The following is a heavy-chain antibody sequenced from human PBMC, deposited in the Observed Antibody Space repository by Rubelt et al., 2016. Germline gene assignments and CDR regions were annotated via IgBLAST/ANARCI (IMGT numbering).Heavy chain of an antibody. Sequence: QVQLQQWGAGLLKPSETLSLTCAVYGGSFSGYYWSWIRQPPGKGLEWIGEINHSGSTNYNPSLKSRVTISVDTSKNQFSLNLSSVTAADTAVYYCARRGRYYGSGSYPPRTGIVDYWGQGTLVTVSS. J-gene: IGHJ4*02. D-gene: IGHD3-10*01. CDR3: ARRGRYYGSGSYPPRTGIVDY. V-gene: IGHV4-34*01. CDR2: INHSGST. CDR1: GGSFSGYY.